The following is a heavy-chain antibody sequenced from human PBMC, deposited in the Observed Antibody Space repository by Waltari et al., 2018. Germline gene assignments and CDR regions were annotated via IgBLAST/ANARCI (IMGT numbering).Heavy chain of an antibody. CDR2: IWYDGSNK. CDR3: AKDRGSSPNWYFDL. V-gene: IGHV3-30*18. J-gene: IGHJ2*01. CDR1: GFTFSSYD. D-gene: IGHD6-13*01. Sequence: QVQLVASGGGVVQPGRSLRLSCAASGFTFSSYDMHWVRQAPGKGLEWVAVIWYDGSNKYYADSVKGRFTISRDNSKNTLYLQMNSLRAEDTAMYYCAKDRGSSPNWYFDLWGRGTLVTVSS.